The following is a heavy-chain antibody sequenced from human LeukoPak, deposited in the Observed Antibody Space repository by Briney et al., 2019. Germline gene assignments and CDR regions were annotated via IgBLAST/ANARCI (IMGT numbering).Heavy chain of an antibody. D-gene: IGHD2-2*01. CDR2: IYYSGST. CDR3: ARSCSSTSCYDGHAFDI. J-gene: IGHJ3*02. CDR1: GGSISSSSYY. Sequence: SETLSLTCTVSGGSISSSSYYWGWIRQPPGKGLEWIGSIYYSGSTYYNPSLKSRVTISVDTSKNQFSLKLSSVTAADTAVYYCARSCSSTSCYDGHAFDIWGQGTMVTVFS. V-gene: IGHV4-39*01.